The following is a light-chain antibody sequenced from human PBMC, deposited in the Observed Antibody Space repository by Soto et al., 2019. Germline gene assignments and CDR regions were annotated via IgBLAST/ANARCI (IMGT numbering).Light chain of an antibody. V-gene: IGLV6-57*04. J-gene: IGLJ3*02. CDR1: SGSIAASY. CDR2: DDR. Sequence: NFMLTQPHSVSQSPGKTVTISCTRSSGSIAASYVRWFQQRPGSAPTVVIYDDRQRPSGVPGRFSGSIDRSSNSASLTIAGLKTEDEADYYCQSYDRNSPVVFGGGTKVTVL. CDR3: QSYDRNSPVV.